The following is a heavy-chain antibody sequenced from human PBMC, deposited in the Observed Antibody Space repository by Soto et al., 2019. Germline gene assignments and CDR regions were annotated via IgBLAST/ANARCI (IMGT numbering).Heavy chain of an antibody. J-gene: IGHJ4*01. D-gene: IGHD3-22*01. CDR3: PTVTRFSMKFVRHES. Sequence: EVQLVESGGDLVAPGGSLRLSCAASGFTFSDAWINWVRQAPGKGLEWVGRIKSKSDGGTTDFAAPVKGTLAISRDDSRYLAFIEMKSVATELTSLYLGPTVTRFSMKFVRHESWGLGSLVTLSS. CDR2: IKSKSDGGTT. V-gene: IGHV3-15*07. CDR1: GFTFSDAW.